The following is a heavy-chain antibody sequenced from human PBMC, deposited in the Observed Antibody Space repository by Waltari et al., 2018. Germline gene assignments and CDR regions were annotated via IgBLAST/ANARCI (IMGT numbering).Heavy chain of an antibody. V-gene: IGHV1-8*03. CDR1: GYTFTSYY. CDR2: MNPNSGNT. D-gene: IGHD6-19*01. Sequence: QVQLVQSGAEVKKPGASVKVSCKASGYTFTSYYINWVRQATGQGLEWMGWMNPNSGNTGYAQKFQGRVTITRNTSISTAYMELSSLRSEDTAVYYCARGTTGWYLYYYYGMDVWGQGTTVTVSS. J-gene: IGHJ6*02. CDR3: ARGTTGWYLYYYYGMDV.